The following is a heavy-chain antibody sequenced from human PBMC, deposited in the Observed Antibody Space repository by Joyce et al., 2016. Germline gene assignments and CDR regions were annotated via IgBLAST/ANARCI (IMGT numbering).Heavy chain of an antibody. D-gene: IGHD1-26*01. V-gene: IGHV3-74*01. Sequence: EVQLVESGGGLVQQGGSLRLSCTASGFTFSSYWMHWVRQVSGKWLVWVSHIGSDESSTSYADSVKGRFTISRDNAKNTLYLHMNSLRTEDTAVYYCARTGGSYYDYYYYGLDVWGQGTTVIVSS. J-gene: IGHJ6*02. CDR1: GFTFSSYW. CDR2: IGSDESST. CDR3: ARTGGSYYDYYYYGLDV.